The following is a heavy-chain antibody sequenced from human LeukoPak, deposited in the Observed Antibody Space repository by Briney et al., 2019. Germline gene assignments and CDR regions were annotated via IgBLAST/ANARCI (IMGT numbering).Heavy chain of an antibody. CDR1: GVSFSGYY. J-gene: IGHJ4*02. Sequence: KSSETLSLTCAVYGVSFSGYYWSWIRQPPGKGLEWIGEINHSGSTNYNPSLKSRVTISVDTSKNQFSLKLSSVTAADTAVYYCARGPRGEAYYDFWSGQYFDYWGQGTLVTVSS. D-gene: IGHD3-3*01. CDR3: ARGPRGEAYYDFWSGQYFDY. CDR2: INHSGST. V-gene: IGHV4-34*01.